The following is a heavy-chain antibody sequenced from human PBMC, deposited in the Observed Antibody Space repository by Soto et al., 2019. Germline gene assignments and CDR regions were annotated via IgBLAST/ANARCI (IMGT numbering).Heavy chain of an antibody. CDR2: TRNKARSYTT. CDR1: GFSSSDHY. D-gene: IGHD4-17*01. J-gene: IGHJ4*02. CDR3: ARVDYGSSYYIDY. V-gene: IGHV3-72*01. Sequence: GGSLRLSCAASGFSSSDHYMDWVRQAPGKGLEWVGRTRNKARSYTTEYAASVHGRFTISRDDSKNSLFLQMNSLKTEDTAVYYCARVDYGSSYYIDYWGQGTLVTVSS.